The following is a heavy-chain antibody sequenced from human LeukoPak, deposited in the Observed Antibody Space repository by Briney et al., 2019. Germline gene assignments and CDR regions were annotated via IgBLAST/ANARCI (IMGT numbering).Heavy chain of an antibody. CDR2: ISYDGSNK. CDR1: GFTFSSYA. D-gene: IGHD3-3*01. J-gene: IGHJ6*03. CDR3: AKDSSPLGVTIFGVVITLTGTTGYMDV. Sequence: GRSLRLSCAASGFTFSSYAMHWVRQAPGKGLEWVAVISYDGSNKYYADSVKGRFTISRDNSKNTLYLQMNSLRAEDTAVYYCAKDSSPLGVTIFGVVITLTGTTGYMDVWGKGTTVTVSS. V-gene: IGHV3-30-3*01.